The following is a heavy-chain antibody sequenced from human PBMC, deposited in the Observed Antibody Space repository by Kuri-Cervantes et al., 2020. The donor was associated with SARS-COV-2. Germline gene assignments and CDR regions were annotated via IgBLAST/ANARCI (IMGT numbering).Heavy chain of an antibody. CDR3: ARGFGSGWYLDY. CDR1: GYTFTSYA. D-gene: IGHD6-19*01. Sequence: ASVKVSCKASGYTFTSYAMHWVRQAPGQRLEWMGWSNAGNGNTKYSQEFQGRVTITRDTSTSTAYMELRSLRSDDTAVYYCARGFGSGWYLDYWGQGTLVTVSS. V-gene: IGHV1-3*02. CDR2: SNAGNGNT. J-gene: IGHJ4*02.